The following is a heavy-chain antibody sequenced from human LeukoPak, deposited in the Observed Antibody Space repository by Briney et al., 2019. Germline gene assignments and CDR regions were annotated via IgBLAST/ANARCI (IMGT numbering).Heavy chain of an antibody. CDR1: GFTFSNYD. CDR3: ATGYCSGGGCYPRGAFDI. D-gene: IGHD2-15*01. J-gene: IGHJ3*02. Sequence: GGSLRLSCAASGFTFSNYDMSWVRQAPGKGLEWVSGISTSGGNTLYADSVKGRFTISRDNSKNTLFLQMSSLRAEDTAVYYCATGYCSGGGCYPRGAFDIWGQGTMVTVSS. V-gene: IGHV3-23*01. CDR2: ISTSGGNT.